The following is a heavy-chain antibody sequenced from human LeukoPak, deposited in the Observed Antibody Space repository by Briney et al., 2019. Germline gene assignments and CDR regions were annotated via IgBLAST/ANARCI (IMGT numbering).Heavy chain of an antibody. V-gene: IGHV3-30-3*01. CDR1: GFTFSYYT. D-gene: IGHD3-22*01. J-gene: IGHJ4*02. Sequence: GGSLRLSCAASGFTFSYYTMHWVRQGPGKGLEWVPVISYDGSNKYYADSVKGRFTISKDNSKNTLYLQMNSLRAEDTAVYYCARVLNYYDSSGYYFSYRGQGTLVTVSS. CDR3: ARVLNYYDSSGYYFSY. CDR2: ISYDGSNK.